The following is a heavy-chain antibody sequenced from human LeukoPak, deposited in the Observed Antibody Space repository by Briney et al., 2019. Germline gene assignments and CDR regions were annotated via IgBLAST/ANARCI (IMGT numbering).Heavy chain of an antibody. CDR2: IYYSGST. D-gene: IGHD6-6*01. V-gene: IGHV4-59*01. CDR1: GVSISSYY. CDR3: ARGSIAPLIF. J-gene: IGHJ4*02. Sequence: SETLSLTCTVSGVSISSYYWSWIRQPPGKGLEWIGYIYYSGSTNYNPSLKSRVTISVDTSKNQFSLKLSSVTAADTAVYYCARGSIAPLIFWGQGTLVTVSS.